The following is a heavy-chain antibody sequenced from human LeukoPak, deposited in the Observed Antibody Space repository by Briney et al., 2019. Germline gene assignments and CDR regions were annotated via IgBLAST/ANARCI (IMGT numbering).Heavy chain of an antibody. CDR1: GYTFTSYA. D-gene: IGHD6-19*01. CDR2: INASNGNT. Sequence: GASLKHSCKPSGYTFTSYAMHWGPHAPGQRLEWMGWINASNGNTKYSQKFQDRVTITRDTSVSTAYTELSRLRSEDTAVYYCAYTSGRSGWRFDYWGQGTLATVSS. J-gene: IGHJ4*02. V-gene: IGHV1-3*01. CDR3: AYTSGRSGWRFDY.